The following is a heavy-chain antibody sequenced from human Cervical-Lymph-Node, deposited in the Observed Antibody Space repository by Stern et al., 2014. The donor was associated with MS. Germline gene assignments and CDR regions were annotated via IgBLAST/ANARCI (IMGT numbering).Heavy chain of an antibody. J-gene: IGHJ4*02. D-gene: IGHD3-22*01. V-gene: IGHV2-70*11. CDR1: GFSLSTRGMC. CDR3: ASHYNSSGYQYLDY. CDR2: IDWDDTK. Sequence: ESGPALVKSTQTLTLTCTFSGFSLSTRGMCMNWIRQPPGKALEWLARIDWDDTKYYSTSLKTRLTISKDTSKNQVVLTMTNVDPVDTATYYCASHYNSSGYQYLDYWGQGTLVTVSS.